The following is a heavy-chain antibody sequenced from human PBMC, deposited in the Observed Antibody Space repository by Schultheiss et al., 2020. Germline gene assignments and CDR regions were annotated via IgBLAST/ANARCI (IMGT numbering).Heavy chain of an antibody. V-gene: IGHV1-18*01. Sequence: ASVKVSCKASGYTFTSYGISWVRQAPGQGLAWMGWISAYNGNTNYAQKLQGRVTMTRDTSISTAYMELSRLRSDDTAVYYCARVKQQLAPYYDGMDVWGQGTTVIVSS. CDR1: GYTFTSYG. CDR2: ISAYNGNT. D-gene: IGHD6-13*01. CDR3: ARVKQQLAPYYDGMDV. J-gene: IGHJ6*02.